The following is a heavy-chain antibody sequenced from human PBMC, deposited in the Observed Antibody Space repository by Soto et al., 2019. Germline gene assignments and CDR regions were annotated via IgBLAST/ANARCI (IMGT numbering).Heavy chain of an antibody. J-gene: IGHJ6*02. Sequence: ASVKVSCKASGYTFTSYYMRWVRQAPGQGLEWMGRIIPICGSTNYAQKFQGRVTITADKSTSTVYMELSSLRSEDTAVYYCARTTYGDNPFANNGMDAWGQGTMVTVSS. V-gene: IGHV1-46*01. D-gene: IGHD4-17*01. CDR2: IIPICGST. CDR3: ARTTYGDNPFANNGMDA. CDR1: GYTFTSYY.